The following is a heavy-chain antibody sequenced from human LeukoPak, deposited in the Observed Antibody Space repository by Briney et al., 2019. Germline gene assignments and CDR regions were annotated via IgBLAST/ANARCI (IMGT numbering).Heavy chain of an antibody. J-gene: IGHJ4*02. CDR1: GFTFDDYA. CDR3: AKDIAGYYNGVLDY. D-gene: IGHD3-9*01. Sequence: GGSLRLSCAASGFTFDDYAMHWVRQAPGKGLEWVSGISWNSGSIGYADSVKGRFTISRDNAKNSLYLQMNSLRAEDTALYYCAKDIAGYYNGVLDYWGQGTLVTVSS. V-gene: IGHV3-9*01. CDR2: ISWNSGSI.